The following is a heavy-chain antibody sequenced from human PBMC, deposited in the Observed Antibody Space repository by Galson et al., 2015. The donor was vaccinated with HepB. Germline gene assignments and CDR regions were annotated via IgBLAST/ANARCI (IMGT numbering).Heavy chain of an antibody. V-gene: IGHV1-69*13. CDR2: IIPIFRTA. Sequence: SVKVSCKASGGTFNNYAISWVRQAPGQGLEWMGGIIPIFRTAHYAQRFQGRVTITADESTNTAYMELSSLRSEDTAIYYCERAEGKYTNSYYYYMNVWGEGTTVTVSS. CDR1: GGTFNNYA. J-gene: IGHJ6*03. CDR3: ERAEGKYTNSYYYYMNV. D-gene: IGHD2-2*02.